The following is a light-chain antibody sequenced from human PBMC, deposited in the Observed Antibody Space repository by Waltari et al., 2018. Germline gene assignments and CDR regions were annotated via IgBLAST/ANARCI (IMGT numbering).Light chain of an antibody. V-gene: IGKV3-11*01. J-gene: IGKJ2*01. CDR2: DAS. CDR1: QSIRTY. CDR3: QQRSIWPYT. Sequence: EIVLTQSPATLSLSPGETATLSCRASQSIRTYLGWYQQKPGQAPRLLLFDASSRATGIPARFRGTGSGTDFTLTVSDLEPEDFGIYYCQQRSIWPYTFGQGTRLEI.